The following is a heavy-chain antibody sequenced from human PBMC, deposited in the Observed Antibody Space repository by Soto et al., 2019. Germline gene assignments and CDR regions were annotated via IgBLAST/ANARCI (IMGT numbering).Heavy chain of an antibody. D-gene: IGHD2-2*01. CDR3: ARGGFVVPAAMDHFYFDY. V-gene: IGHV1-2*04. CDR2: INPNSGGT. J-gene: IGHJ4*02. CDR1: GYTFTGYY. Sequence: ASVKVSCKASGYTFTGYYMHWVRQAPGQGLEWMGWINPNSGGTNYAQKFQGWITMTRDTSISTAYMELSRLRSDDTAVYYCARGGFVVPAAMDHFYFDYWGQGTLVTVSS.